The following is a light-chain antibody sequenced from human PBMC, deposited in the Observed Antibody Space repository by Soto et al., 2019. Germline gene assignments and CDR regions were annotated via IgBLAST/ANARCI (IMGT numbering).Light chain of an antibody. J-gene: IGKJ2*01. Sequence: DIQMTQSPSSLSASVGDRVTITCRASQTIAMYVKWFQQKPGKAPKPLIYTTSSLQSGVPPRYSGRGSETDFTLTISRLQPEDSATYYSQQRITTPYTFGQGTKLEIK. V-gene: IGKV1-39*01. CDR1: QTIAMY. CDR2: TTS. CDR3: QQRITTPYT.